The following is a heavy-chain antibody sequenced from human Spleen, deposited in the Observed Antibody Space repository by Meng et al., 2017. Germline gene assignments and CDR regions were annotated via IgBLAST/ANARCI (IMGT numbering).Heavy chain of an antibody. J-gene: IGHJ4*02. CDR3: ARHFPSGSYPLDY. CDR1: GGSISSYN. V-gene: IGHV4-59*01. CDR2: IYYSGST. D-gene: IGHD3-10*01. Sequence: DSLHISCTVAGGSISSYNWSWLRQPPGKGLEWIGNIYYSGSTSYNPSLKSRVTISVDTSKNQFSLKLTSVTAADTAVYYCARHFPSGSYPLDYWGQGTLVTVSS.